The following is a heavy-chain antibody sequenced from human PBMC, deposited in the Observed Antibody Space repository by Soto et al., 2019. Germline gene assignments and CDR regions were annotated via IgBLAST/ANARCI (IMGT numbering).Heavy chain of an antibody. V-gene: IGHV3-48*01. CDR3: ARDPCKISLVVVAATSFCQPNNDAFDI. CDR1: GFTFSSYS. Sequence: PGGSLRLSCAASGFTFSSYSMNWVRQAPGKGLEWVSYISSSSSTIYYADSVKGRFTISRDNAKNSLYLQMNSLRAEDTAVYYCARDPCKISLVVVAATSFCQPNNDAFDIWGQGTMVTVSS. CDR2: ISSSSSTI. D-gene: IGHD2-15*01. J-gene: IGHJ3*02.